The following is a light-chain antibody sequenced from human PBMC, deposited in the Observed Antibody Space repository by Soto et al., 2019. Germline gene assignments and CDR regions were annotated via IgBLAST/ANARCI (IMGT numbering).Light chain of an antibody. V-gene: IGLV1-44*01. J-gene: IGLJ1*01. CDR3: AAWDDSLNGSSYV. Sequence: QSVLTQPPSASGTPGQRVTISCSGSSSNIGSNTVNWYQQLPGTAPKLLIYSNNQRPSGVPARFSGSKSGTSASLAISGLQSEDEADYYCAAWDDSLNGSSYVFGTGTKLTVL. CDR1: SSNIGSNT. CDR2: SNN.